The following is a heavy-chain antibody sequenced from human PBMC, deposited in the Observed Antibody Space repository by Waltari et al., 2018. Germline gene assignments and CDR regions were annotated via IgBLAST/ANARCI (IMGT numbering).Heavy chain of an antibody. Sequence: EVQLVESGGVVVQPGGSLRLSCAASGFTFDDYTMHWVRQAPGKGLEWVSLISWDGGSTYYADSGKGRFTISRDNSKNSLYLQMNSLRTEDTALYYCAKGGYNWNDVGLDYWGQGTLVTVSS. CDR3: AKGGYNWNDVGLDY. J-gene: IGHJ4*02. CDR2: ISWDGGST. V-gene: IGHV3-43*01. D-gene: IGHD1-1*01. CDR1: GFTFDDYT.